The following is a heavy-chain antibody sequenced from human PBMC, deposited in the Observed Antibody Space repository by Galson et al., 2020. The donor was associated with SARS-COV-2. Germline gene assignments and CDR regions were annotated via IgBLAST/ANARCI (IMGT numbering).Heavy chain of an antibody. J-gene: IGHJ4*02. Sequence: ASVKVSCKASGYTFTSYYMHWVRQAPGQGLEWMGIINPSGGSTSYAQKFQGRVTMTRDTSTSTVYMELSSLRSEDTAVYYCARAAVAGTIDSSLYFDYWGQGTLVAVSS. D-gene: IGHD6-19*01. V-gene: IGHV1-46*01. CDR2: INPSGGST. CDR1: GYTFTSYY. CDR3: ARAAVAGTIDSSLYFDY.